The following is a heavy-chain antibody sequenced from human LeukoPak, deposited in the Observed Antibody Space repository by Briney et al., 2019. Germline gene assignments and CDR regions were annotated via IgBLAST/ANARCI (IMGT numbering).Heavy chain of an antibody. CDR3: ARYSSSWISDY. J-gene: IGHJ4*02. Sequence: SETLSLTCTVSGGSISSSSYYWGWIRQPPGKGLEWIGYIYYSGSTNYNPSLKSRVTISVDTSKNQFSLKLSSVTAADTAVYYCARYSSSWISDYWGQGTLVTVSS. CDR2: IYYSGST. D-gene: IGHD6-13*01. CDR1: GGSISSSSYY. V-gene: IGHV4-61*05.